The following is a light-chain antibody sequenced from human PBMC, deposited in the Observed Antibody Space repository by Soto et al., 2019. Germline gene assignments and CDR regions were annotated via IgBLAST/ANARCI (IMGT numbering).Light chain of an antibody. V-gene: IGLV1-40*01. CDR1: SFNIGAGYD. J-gene: IGLJ3*02. CDR3: QSYDTSLSAWV. Sequence: QPVLTQPPSVSAAPGQRVTISCTGSSFNIGAGYDVHWYQLLPGTAPKLLIFANVNRPSGVPDRFSGSKSGTSASLAITGLQAEDEADYFCQSYDTSLSAWVFGGGTKLTVL. CDR2: ANV.